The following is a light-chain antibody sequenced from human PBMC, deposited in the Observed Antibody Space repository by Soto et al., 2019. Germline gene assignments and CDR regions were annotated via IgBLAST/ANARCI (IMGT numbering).Light chain of an antibody. CDR3: LQVYSFPRT. Sequence: DIQMTQSPSSVSASVGGRIAITCRASQEIGGRLAWFQQKPGKAPQYLIQAASILQSGVPSRFSGSGSGTEFILTINNLQPEDFASYFCLQVYSFPRTFGLGNKVDIK. J-gene: IGKJ1*01. CDR1: QEIGGR. V-gene: IGKV1-12*01. CDR2: AAS.